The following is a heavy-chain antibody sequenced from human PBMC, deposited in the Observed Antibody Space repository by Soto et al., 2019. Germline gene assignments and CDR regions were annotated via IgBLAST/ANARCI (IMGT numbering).Heavy chain of an antibody. J-gene: IGHJ6*03. D-gene: IGHD5-18*01. CDR2: INHSGST. V-gene: IGHV4-34*01. Sequence: SETLSLTCAVYGGSFSGYYWSWIRQPPGKGLEWIGEINHSGSTNYNPSPKSRVTISVDTSKNQFSLKLSSVTAADTAVYYCARKHSYGGLYYYYYYMDVWGKGTTVTVSS. CDR1: GGSFSGYY. CDR3: ARKHSYGGLYYYYYYMDV.